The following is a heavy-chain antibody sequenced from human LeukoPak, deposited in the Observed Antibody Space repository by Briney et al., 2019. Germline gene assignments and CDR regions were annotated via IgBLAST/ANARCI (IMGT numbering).Heavy chain of an antibody. CDR2: ISSNGGST. D-gene: IGHD3-3*01. J-gene: IGHJ5*02. CDR1: GFTFSSYA. Sequence: PGGSLRLSCAASGFTFSSYAMHWVRQAPGKGLEYVSVISSNGGSTYYANSVKGRFTISRDNSKSTLYLQMGSLRAEDMAVYYCTREMHTIFGVVIANWFDPWGQGTLVTVSS. V-gene: IGHV3-64*01. CDR3: TREMHTIFGVVIANWFDP.